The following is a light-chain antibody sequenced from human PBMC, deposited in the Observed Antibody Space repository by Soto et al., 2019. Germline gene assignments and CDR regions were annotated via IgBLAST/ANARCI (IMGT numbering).Light chain of an antibody. CDR3: FLSYSGARGG. Sequence: QAVVPQEPSLTVSPGGTVTLTCGSSTGAVTSGHYPYWFQQKPGQAPRTLIYDTTNKHSWTAARCSGSLLGGKAALTLSGAQPEDEAEYYCFLSYSGARGGFGGGTKLTVL. CDR2: DTT. V-gene: IGLV7-46*01. CDR1: TGAVTSGHY. J-gene: IGLJ2*01.